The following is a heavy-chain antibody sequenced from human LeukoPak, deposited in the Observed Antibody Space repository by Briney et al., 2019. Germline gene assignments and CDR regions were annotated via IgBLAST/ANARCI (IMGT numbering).Heavy chain of an antibody. CDR3: ARAGNRIASRGRTGIHDASDI. J-gene: IGHJ3*02. D-gene: IGHD6-6*01. CDR2: TYYRSKWYN. Sequence: SQTLSLTCAISGDSVSSNSAAWNWIRQSPSRGLEWLGRTYYRSKWYNDYAVSVKSRITINPDTSKNQFSLQLNSVTPEDTAVYYCARAGNRIASRGRTGIHDASDIWGQGTMVTVSS. CDR1: GDSVSSNSAA. V-gene: IGHV6-1*01.